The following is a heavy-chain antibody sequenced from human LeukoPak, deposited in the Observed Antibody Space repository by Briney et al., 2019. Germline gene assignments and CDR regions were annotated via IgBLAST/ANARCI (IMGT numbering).Heavy chain of an antibody. D-gene: IGHD3-10*01. J-gene: IGHJ4*02. Sequence: ASVKVSCKASGYTFTGYYMHWVRQAPGQGLEWMGWINPNTGGTNYAQKFQGRVTMTRGTSISTAYMELSRLRSDDTAVYYCARAIIMVRGVDYWGQGTLVTVSS. V-gene: IGHV1-2*02. CDR2: INPNTGGT. CDR3: ARAIIMVRGVDY. CDR1: GYTFTGYY.